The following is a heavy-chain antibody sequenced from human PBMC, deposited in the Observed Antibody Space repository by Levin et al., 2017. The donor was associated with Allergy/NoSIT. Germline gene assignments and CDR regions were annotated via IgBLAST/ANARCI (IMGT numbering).Heavy chain of an antibody. CDR3: ARDGATVTREGWFDP. D-gene: IGHD4-17*01. J-gene: IGHJ5*02. CDR1: GGSISPYY. Sequence: SETLSLTCTVSGGSISPYYWSWIRQSPGKGLEWIGYIYHSGATKYNPSLKSRVTISVDTSKNQFSLKLRSVTAADTAVYYCARDGATVTREGWFDPWGQGTLVTVSS. CDR2: IYHSGAT. V-gene: IGHV4-59*01.